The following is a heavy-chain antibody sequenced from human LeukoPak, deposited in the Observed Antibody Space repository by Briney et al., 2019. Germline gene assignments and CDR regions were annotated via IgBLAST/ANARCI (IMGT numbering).Heavy chain of an antibody. V-gene: IGHV4-59*08. CDR1: GGSITNYN. J-gene: IGHJ5*02. CDR2: ISDSGST. D-gene: IGHD2-15*01. CDR3: ARRRVGDLTVGSDTWFDP. Sequence: SETLSLTCTVSGGSITNYNWNWIRQPPGKGLWWIGCISDSGSTNYNPSLQSRVTISVDTSKNQFSLKLSSVTASDTAVYYCARRRVGDLTVGSDTWFDPWGQGALVTVSS.